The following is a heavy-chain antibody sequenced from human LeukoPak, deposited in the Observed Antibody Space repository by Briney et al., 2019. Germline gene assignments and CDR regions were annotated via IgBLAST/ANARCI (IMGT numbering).Heavy chain of an antibody. D-gene: IGHD5-24*01. V-gene: IGHV4-39*01. CDR3: ARKTVEMATMQFDY. J-gene: IGHJ4*02. CDR1: GGSISSSSYY. CDR2: IYYSGST. Sequence: PSETLSLTCTVSGGSISSSSYYWGWIRQPPGKGLEWIGSIYYSGSTYYNPSLKSRVTISVDTSKNQFSLKLSSVTAADTAVYYCARKTVEMATMQFDYWGQGTLVTVSS.